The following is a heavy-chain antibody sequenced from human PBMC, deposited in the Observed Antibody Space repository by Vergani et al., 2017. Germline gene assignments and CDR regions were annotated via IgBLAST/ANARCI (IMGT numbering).Heavy chain of an antibody. V-gene: IGHV3-23*01. CDR3: AKVGEAGWIITMIVVWFDY. Sequence: EVQLLESGGGLVQPGGSLRLSCAASGFTFSSYAMSWVRQAPGKGLEWVSAISGSGGSTYYADSVKGRFTISRDNSKNTLYLQMNSLRAEDPAVYYCAKVGEAGWIITMIVVWFDYWGQGTLVTVSS. CDR1: GFTFSSYA. CDR2: ISGSGGST. D-gene: IGHD3-22*01. J-gene: IGHJ4*02.